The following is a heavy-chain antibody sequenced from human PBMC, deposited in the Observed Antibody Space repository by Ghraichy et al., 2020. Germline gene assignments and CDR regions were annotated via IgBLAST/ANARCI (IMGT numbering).Heavy chain of an antibody. D-gene: IGHD6-19*01. J-gene: IGHJ1*01. V-gene: IGHV3-23*01. Sequence: GESLNISCAASGFTFSSYAMSWVRQAPGKGLEWVSAISGSGGSTYYADSVKGRFTISRDNSKNTLYLQMNSLRAEDTAVYYCAKVGLQWLVPIQHWGQGTLVTVSS. CDR2: ISGSGGST. CDR3: AKVGLQWLVPIQH. CDR1: GFTFSSYA.